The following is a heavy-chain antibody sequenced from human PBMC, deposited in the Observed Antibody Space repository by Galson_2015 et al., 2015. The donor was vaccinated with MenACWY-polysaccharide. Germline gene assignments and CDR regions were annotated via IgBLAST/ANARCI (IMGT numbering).Heavy chain of an antibody. V-gene: IGHV3-74*01. J-gene: IGHJ5*02. CDR1: GFTFSSYW. D-gene: IGHD2-15*01. Sequence: SLRLCCEASGFTFSSYWMHWVRQAPGKGLVWVSRTNGDGVATDYADSEKGRFPIYRDKAKNTLYVQMNGMRAEDTAVYYCARAGAKYCRGGNCFFNWCDPWGQGTLVTVSS. CDR2: TNGDGVAT. CDR3: ARAGAKYCRGGNCFFNWCDP.